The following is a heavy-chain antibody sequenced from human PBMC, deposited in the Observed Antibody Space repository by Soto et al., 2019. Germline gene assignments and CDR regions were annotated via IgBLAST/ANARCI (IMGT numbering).Heavy chain of an antibody. D-gene: IGHD3-10*01. CDR3: ARAYSHELLRGSPSY. J-gene: IGHJ4*02. V-gene: IGHV3-74*01. Sequence: HPGGSLRLSCAASGFTFSSYWMHWVRQAPGKGLVWVSRINSDGSSTSYADSVKGRFTISRDNAKNTLYLQMGSLRAEDMAIYYCARAYSHELLRGSPSYWGQGTLVTVSS. CDR2: INSDGSST. CDR1: GFTFSSYW.